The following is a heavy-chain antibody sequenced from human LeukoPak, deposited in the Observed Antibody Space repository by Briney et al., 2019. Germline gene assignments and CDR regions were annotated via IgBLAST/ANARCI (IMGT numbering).Heavy chain of an antibody. CDR1: GGSISSGSYY. CDR2: IYTSGST. CDR3: ARGYCSDGTCLGDDI. J-gene: IGHJ3*02. Sequence: SSETLSLTCTVSGGSISSGSYYWSWIRQPAGKGLEWIGRIYTSGSTNYNPSLKSRVTISVDTSKNQFSLKLSSVTAADTAVYYCARGYCSDGTCLGDDIWGQGTMVTVSS. V-gene: IGHV4-61*02. D-gene: IGHD2-15*01.